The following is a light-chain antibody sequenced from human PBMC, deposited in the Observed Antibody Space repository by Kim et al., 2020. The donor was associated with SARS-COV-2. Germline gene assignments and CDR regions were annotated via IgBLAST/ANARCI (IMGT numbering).Light chain of an antibody. V-gene: IGKV1-5*01. Sequence: ASVGHRVTITCRASQIISSWLAWYQQKPGKAPKLLIYDASSLEIVVPSRFSGRASGTEFTLTISSLQPDDFATYYCQHYNSYSWTFGQGTKVDIK. CDR2: DAS. J-gene: IGKJ1*01. CDR1: QIISSW. CDR3: QHYNSYSWT.